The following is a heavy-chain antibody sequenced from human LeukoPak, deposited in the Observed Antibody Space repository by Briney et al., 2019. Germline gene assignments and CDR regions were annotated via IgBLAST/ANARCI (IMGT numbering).Heavy chain of an antibody. V-gene: IGHV3-43*01. J-gene: IGHJ4*02. CDR1: GFAFDDYT. D-gene: IGHD5-24*01. Sequence: GGSLRLSCAASGFAFDDYTMHWVRQAPGKGLEWVSLISWDGGSTYYADSVKGRFTISGDNSKNSLYLQMNSLRGEDTALYYCAKSPDGYNPIDYWGQGTLVTVSS. CDR3: AKSPDGYNPIDY. CDR2: ISWDGGST.